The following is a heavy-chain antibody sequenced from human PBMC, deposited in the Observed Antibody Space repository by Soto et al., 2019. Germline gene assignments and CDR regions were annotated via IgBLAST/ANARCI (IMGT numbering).Heavy chain of an antibody. CDR1: GFRLSDHC. CDR3: ARGSWQQFGDL. CDR2: SYSDGRNK. J-gene: IGHJ5*02. D-gene: IGHD3-16*01. Sequence: PGGTLRLSCAASGFRLSDHCMHWLRQAPGKGLEWVAISYSDGRNKYYADSVKGRFTISRDNSKNTLDLQMNSLRGEDTALYYCARGSWQQFGDLWSKETLVTSPQ. V-gene: IGHV3-33*01.